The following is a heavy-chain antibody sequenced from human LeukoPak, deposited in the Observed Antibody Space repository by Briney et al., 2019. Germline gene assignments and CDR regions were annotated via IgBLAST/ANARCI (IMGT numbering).Heavy chain of an antibody. CDR3: ARGGCSSTSCYRIDDAFDI. Sequence: PSETLSLTCTVSGGSISSGGYYWSWIRQHPGEGLEWIGYIYYSGSTYYNPSLKSRVTISVDTSKNQFSLKLSSVTAADTAVYYCARGGCSSTSCYRIDDAFDIWGQGTMVTVSS. J-gene: IGHJ3*02. CDR2: IYYSGST. D-gene: IGHD2-2*01. V-gene: IGHV4-31*03. CDR1: GGSISSGGYY.